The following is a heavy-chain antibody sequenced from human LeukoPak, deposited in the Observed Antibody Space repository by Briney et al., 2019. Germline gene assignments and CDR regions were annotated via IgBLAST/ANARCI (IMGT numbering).Heavy chain of an antibody. CDR1: GFTFSSYS. Sequence: PGGSLRLSCAASGFTFSSYSMNGVRQAPGKGLGWLASISSSSSYIYYADSVKGRFTISRDNAKNSLYLQMNSLRAEDTAVYYCARSLLYDSPDVWGKGTTVTVSS. CDR3: ARSLLYDSPDV. V-gene: IGHV3-21*01. J-gene: IGHJ6*04. CDR2: ISSSSSYI. D-gene: IGHD3-3*01.